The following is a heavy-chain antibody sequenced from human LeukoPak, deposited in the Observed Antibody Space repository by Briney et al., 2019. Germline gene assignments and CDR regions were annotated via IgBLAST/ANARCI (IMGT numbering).Heavy chain of an antibody. J-gene: IGHJ3*02. CDR2: IYTSGST. Sequence: SETLSLTCTVSGGSISRGSYYWSWVRQPAGEGLEWIGRIYTSGSTNYNPSLKSRVTISVDTSKNQFSLKLSSVTAADTAVYYCARDPAQEWEAGGAFEIWGQRKMFTVSS. D-gene: IGHD1-26*01. V-gene: IGHV4-61*02. CDR3: ARDPAQEWEAGGAFEI. CDR1: GGSISRGSYY.